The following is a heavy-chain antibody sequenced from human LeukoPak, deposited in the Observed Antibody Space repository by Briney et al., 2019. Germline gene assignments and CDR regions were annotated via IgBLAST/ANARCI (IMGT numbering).Heavy chain of an antibody. CDR1: GFTFSSYA. Sequence: PGGSLRLSCAASGFTFSSYAMHWVRQAPGKGLEWVAVISYDGSNKYYADSVKGRFTISRDNSKNTLYLQMNSLRAEDTAVYYCAREVERVFGVVNRGYYFDYWGQGTLVTVSS. D-gene: IGHD3-3*01. V-gene: IGHV3-30-3*01. CDR2: ISYDGSNK. CDR3: AREVERVFGVVNRGYYFDY. J-gene: IGHJ4*02.